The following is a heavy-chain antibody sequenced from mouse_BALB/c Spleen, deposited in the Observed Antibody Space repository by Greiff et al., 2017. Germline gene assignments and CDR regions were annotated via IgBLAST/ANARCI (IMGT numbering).Heavy chain of an antibody. CDR2: ISSGSSTI. CDR1: GFTFSSFG. Sequence: EVKVVESGGGLVQPGGSRKLSCAASGFTFSSFGMHWVRQAPEKGLEWVAYISSGSSTIYYADTVKGRFTISRDNPKNTLFLQMTSLRSEDTAMYYCARGIDGYPYAMDYWGQGTSVTVSS. V-gene: IGHV5-17*02. D-gene: IGHD2-3*01. CDR3: ARGIDGYPYAMDY. J-gene: IGHJ4*01.